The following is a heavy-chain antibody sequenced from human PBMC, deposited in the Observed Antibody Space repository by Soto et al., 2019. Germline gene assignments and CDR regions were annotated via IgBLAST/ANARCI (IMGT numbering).Heavy chain of an antibody. CDR3: ARDIGGYYYDSSGSLNAFDI. Sequence: PSETLSLTCTVSGGSISSYYWSWIRQPPGKGLVWIGYIYYSGSTNYNPSLKSRVTISVDTSKNQFSLKLSSVTAADTAVYYCARDIGGYYYDSSGSLNAFDIWGQGTMVTVSS. V-gene: IGHV4-59*01. CDR1: GGSISSYY. D-gene: IGHD3-22*01. J-gene: IGHJ3*02. CDR2: IYYSGST.